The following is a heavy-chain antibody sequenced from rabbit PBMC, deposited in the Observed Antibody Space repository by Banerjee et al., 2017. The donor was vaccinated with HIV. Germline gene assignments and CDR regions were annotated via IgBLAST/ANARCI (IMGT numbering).Heavy chain of an antibody. V-gene: IGHV1S40*01. D-gene: IGHD1-1*01. Sequence: QQLVESGGGLVKPGASLTLTCKASGFSFSSGYDMCWVRQAPGKGLEWIACIYNGDIGSRTYYANWVNGRFTISSHNAQNTLYLQLNSLTAADTATYFCVRGASSSGYYSLWGQGTLVTVS. CDR2: IYNGDIGSRT. J-gene: IGHJ4*01. CDR3: VRGASSSGYYSL. CDR1: GFSFSSGYD.